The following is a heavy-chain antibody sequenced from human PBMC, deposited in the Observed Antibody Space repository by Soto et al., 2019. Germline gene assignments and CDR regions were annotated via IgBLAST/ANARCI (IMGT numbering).Heavy chain of an antibody. V-gene: IGHV3-21*01. CDR3: ARSRYESDYFVY. D-gene: IGHD5-12*01. J-gene: IGHJ4*02. Sequence: EVQLVESGGGLVKPGGSLRLSCAASGFTFSSYSMNWVRQTPGKGLEWVSSIRTSSSHIYYADSVKGRFTISRDNAKNSLYLQKNSVRGEETAVYYRARSRYESDYFVYWGQGTLVTVSS. CDR1: GFTFSSYS. CDR2: IRTSSSHI.